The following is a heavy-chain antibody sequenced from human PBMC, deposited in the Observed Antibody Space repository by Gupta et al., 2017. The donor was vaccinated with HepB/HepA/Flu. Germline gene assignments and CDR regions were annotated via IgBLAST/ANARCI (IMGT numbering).Heavy chain of an antibody. V-gene: IGHV1-46*01. J-gene: IGHJ4*02. D-gene: IGHD2-8*01. CDR1: AYTISNYY. CDR2: MRPSSGNT. Sequence: QVQLVQPGAEVKQPGASVKLSCQTPAYTISNYYIRWMRQAPGQGLEWMGIMRPSSGNTQYAQKFRGRVTMTRDTSASTVYMELRSLRSEDTAVDYCANEPNENYYFDYWGRGTLVTVSS. CDR3: ANEPNENYYFDY.